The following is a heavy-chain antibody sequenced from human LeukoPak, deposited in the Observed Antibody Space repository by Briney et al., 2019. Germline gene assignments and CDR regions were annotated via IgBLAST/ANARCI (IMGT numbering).Heavy chain of an antibody. CDR2: IYYSGST. Sequence: SETLSLTCTVSGGSISSSSYYWGWIRQPPGKGLEWIGSIYYSGSTYYNPSLKSRVTISVDTSKNQFSLKLSSVTAADTAVYYCARQITTVVTPGINDAFDIWGQGTMVTVSS. D-gene: IGHD4-23*01. CDR1: GGSISSSSYY. J-gene: IGHJ3*02. V-gene: IGHV4-39*01. CDR3: ARQITTVVTPGINDAFDI.